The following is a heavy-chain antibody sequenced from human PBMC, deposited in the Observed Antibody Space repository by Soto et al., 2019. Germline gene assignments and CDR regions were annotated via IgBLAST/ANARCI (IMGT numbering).Heavy chain of an antibody. J-gene: IGHJ4*02. D-gene: IGHD3-10*01. Sequence: SETLSLTCAVSGYSITSDYYWGWIRQPPGKGLEWIGSIYSGSTYYNPSLKSRVTISVDTSKNQFSLRLTSVTAADTAMYYCAKKGYYPSGRINLFDSWGQGTLVTVSS. CDR3: AKKGYYPSGRINLFDS. CDR1: GYSITSDYY. CDR2: IYSGST. V-gene: IGHV4-38-2*01.